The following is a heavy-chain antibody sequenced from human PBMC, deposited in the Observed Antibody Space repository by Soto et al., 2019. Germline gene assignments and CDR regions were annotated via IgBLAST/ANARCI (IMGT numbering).Heavy chain of an antibody. V-gene: IGHV3-23*01. D-gene: IGHD2-2*01. Sequence: GGSLRLSCAASGFTFSSYAMSWVRQAPGKGLEWVSAISGSGGSTYYADSVKGRFTISRDNSKNTLYLQMNSLRVEDTAVYYCAKDRRVVVVPAAIRAAFDIWGQGTMVTVSS. CDR3: AKDRRVVVVPAAIRAAFDI. CDR1: GFTFSSYA. J-gene: IGHJ3*02. CDR2: ISGSGGST.